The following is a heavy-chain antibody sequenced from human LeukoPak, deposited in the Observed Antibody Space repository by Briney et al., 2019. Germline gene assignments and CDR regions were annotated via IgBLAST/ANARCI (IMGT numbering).Heavy chain of an antibody. CDR2: IYYSGST. CDR3: ARAPSILGAYSYFDY. D-gene: IGHD1-26*01. Sequence: SETLSLTCTVSGGSISSYYWSWIRQPPGKGLEWIGYIYYSGSTNYNPSLKSRVTISVDTSKNQFSLKLSSVTAADTAVYYCARAPSILGAYSYFDYWGQGTLVTVSS. CDR1: GGSISSYY. V-gene: IGHV4-59*01. J-gene: IGHJ4*02.